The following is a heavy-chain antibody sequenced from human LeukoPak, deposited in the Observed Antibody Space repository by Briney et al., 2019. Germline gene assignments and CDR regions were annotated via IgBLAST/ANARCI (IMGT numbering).Heavy chain of an antibody. CDR1: GFTFTSSA. Sequence: SVKVSCKASGFTFTSSAVQWVRQARGQRLEWIGWIVVGSGNTNYAQKFQERVTITRDMSTSTAYMELSSLRSEDTAVYYCAASPDYYDSSGYSYYFDYWGQGTLVTISS. CDR3: AASPDYYDSSGYSYYFDY. D-gene: IGHD3-22*01. J-gene: IGHJ4*02. V-gene: IGHV1-58*01. CDR2: IVVGSGNT.